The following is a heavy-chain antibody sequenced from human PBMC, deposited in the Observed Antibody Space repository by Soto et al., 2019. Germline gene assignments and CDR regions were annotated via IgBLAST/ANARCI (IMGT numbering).Heavy chain of an antibody. CDR3: ARGARSSSSRKGPNWFDP. J-gene: IGHJ5*02. V-gene: IGHV1-18*01. CDR1: GYTFTSYG. CDR2: ISAYNGNT. D-gene: IGHD6-13*01. Sequence: QVQLVQSGAEVKKPGASVKVSCKASGYTFTSYGISWVRQAPGQGLEWMGWISAYNGNTNYAQKLHGRVTMTTDTSTSTAYMELRSMRSDDTAVYYCARGARSSSSRKGPNWFDPWGQGTLVTVSS.